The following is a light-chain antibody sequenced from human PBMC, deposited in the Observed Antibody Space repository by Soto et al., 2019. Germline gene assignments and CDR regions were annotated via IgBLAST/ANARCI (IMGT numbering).Light chain of an antibody. J-gene: IGKJ4*01. CDR2: GAS. CDR1: QSVSSN. V-gene: IGKV3-15*01. CDR3: QQYNNWPLT. Sequence: EIVMTQSPAILSVSPGERATRPCRASQSVSSNLAWYQQKPGQAPRLLIYGASTRATGIPARSSGSGSGTEFTLTISSLQSEDFAVYYCQQYNNWPLTFGGGTTGDIK.